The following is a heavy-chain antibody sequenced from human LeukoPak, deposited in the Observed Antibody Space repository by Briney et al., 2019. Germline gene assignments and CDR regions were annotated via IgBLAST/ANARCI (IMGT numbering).Heavy chain of an antibody. V-gene: IGHV3-21*01. CDR2: ISGRSNT. Sequence: GWSLRLSCAASGFTLRSYTMNWVRQAPGKGLEWVSGISGRSNTYYADSVKGRYTISRDDAQSTLFLQENSLRAEDTAVYYCARAAEGGGGGHYYYGVDVWGQGATVTVSS. CDR3: ARAAEGGGGGHYYYGVDV. CDR1: GFTLRSYT. J-gene: IGHJ6*02.